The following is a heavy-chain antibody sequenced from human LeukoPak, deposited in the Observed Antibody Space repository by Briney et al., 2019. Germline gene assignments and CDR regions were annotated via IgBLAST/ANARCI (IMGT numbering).Heavy chain of an antibody. CDR2: IWYDGSNK. CDR1: GFTFSSYG. V-gene: IGHV3-33*01. D-gene: IGHD4-23*01. J-gene: IGHJ4*02. CDR3: ARDFETTVVKGIDY. Sequence: GGSLTLSCAASGFTFSSYGMHWVRQAPGKGLEWVAVIWYDGSNKYYADSVKGRFTISRDNSKNTPYLQMNSLRAEDTAVYYCARDFETTVVKGIDYWGQGTLVTVSS.